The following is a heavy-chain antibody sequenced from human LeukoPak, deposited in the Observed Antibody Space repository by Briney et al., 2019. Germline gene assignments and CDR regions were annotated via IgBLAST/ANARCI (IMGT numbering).Heavy chain of an antibody. Sequence: SETLSLTCTVSGGSISSYYWNWIRQPPGKGLEWIGYIYYSGSTNYNPSLKSRVTISVDTSKNQFSLKLSSVTAADTAVYYCARVRITMVRGVIIDNWFDPWGQGTLVTVSS. CDR3: ARVRITMVRGVIIDNWFDP. CDR2: IYYSGST. CDR1: GGSISSYY. V-gene: IGHV4-59*08. D-gene: IGHD3-10*01. J-gene: IGHJ5*02.